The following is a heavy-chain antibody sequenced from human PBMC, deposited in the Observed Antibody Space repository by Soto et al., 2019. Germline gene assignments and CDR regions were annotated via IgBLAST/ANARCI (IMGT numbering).Heavy chain of an antibody. CDR2: VSTSSSYT. J-gene: IGHJ4*02. V-gene: IGHV3-11*05. D-gene: IGHD6-19*01. CDR3: VGGWTRSHFDN. CDR1: RFSFSDYY. Sequence: QVQLVESGGDLVKPGGSLKLSCVASRFSFSDYYMNWIRQAPGKGLEWISYVSTSSSYTNYADSVKGRFTISRDNAKNLLYLQMNSLRVEDTALDYCVGGWTRSHFDNLGQGTLVTVSS.